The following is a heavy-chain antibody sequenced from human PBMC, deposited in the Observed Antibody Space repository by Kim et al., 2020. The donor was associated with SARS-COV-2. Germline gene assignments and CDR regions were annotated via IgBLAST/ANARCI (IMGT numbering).Heavy chain of an antibody. Sequence: SETLSLTCAVYGGSFSGYYWSWIRQPPGKGLEWIGEINHSGSTNYNPSLKSRVTISVDTSKNQFSLKLSSVTAADTAVYYCADAISRGYYYGSGAGYWGQGTLVTVSS. CDR3: ADAISRGYYYGSGAGY. CDR2: INHSGST. D-gene: IGHD3-10*01. CDR1: GGSFSGYY. J-gene: IGHJ4*02. V-gene: IGHV4-34*01.